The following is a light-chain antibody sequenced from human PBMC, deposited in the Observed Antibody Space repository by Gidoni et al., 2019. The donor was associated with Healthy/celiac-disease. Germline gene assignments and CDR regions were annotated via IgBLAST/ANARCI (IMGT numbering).Light chain of an antibody. CDR2: DAS. CDR1: QDISNY. V-gene: IGKV1-33*01. Sequence: DIQMTQSPSSLSASVGDRVTITCQASQDISNYLNWYQQKPGKAPKLLIYDASNLETGVPSRFSGSGSGTDFTFTISSLQPEDIATYYCQQYYSILSLTCGRGTRLEIK. J-gene: IGKJ5*01. CDR3: QQYYSILSLT.